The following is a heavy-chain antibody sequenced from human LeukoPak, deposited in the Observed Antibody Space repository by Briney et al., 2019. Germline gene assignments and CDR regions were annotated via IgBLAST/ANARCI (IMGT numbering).Heavy chain of an antibody. J-gene: IGHJ4*02. D-gene: IGHD3-22*01. CDR1: GFTFSSYA. CDR2: ILNNGST. CDR3: ARHPAPMYHFDRNPYYFDI. V-gene: IGHV4-39*01. Sequence: GSLRLSCAASGFTFSSYAMSWVRQPPGKRLEWIGSILNNGSTNYNPSLKSRLSISVDTSKNQFSLRLISATAADTAVYFCARHPAPMYHFDRNPYYFDIWGLGTLVTVSS.